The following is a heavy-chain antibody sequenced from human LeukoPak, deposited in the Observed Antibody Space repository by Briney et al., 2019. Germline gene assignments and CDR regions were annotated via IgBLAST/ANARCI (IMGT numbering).Heavy chain of an antibody. V-gene: IGHV3-23*01. D-gene: IGHD3-3*01. CDR2: ISGSGGST. Sequence: GGSLRLSCAASGFTFSSYAMSWVRQAPGKGLEWVSAISGSGGSTYYADSVKGRFTISRDNSKNTLYLQMNSLRAEETAVYYCAKGSEYYDFWSGYLGYFDYWGQGTLVTVSS. J-gene: IGHJ4*02. CDR1: GFTFSSYA. CDR3: AKGSEYYDFWSGYLGYFDY.